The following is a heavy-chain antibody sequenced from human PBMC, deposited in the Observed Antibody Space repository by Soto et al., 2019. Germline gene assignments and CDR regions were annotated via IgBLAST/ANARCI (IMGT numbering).Heavy chain of an antibody. D-gene: IGHD1-26*01. Sequence: QVQLVQSGAEVKKPGSSVKVSCKASGGTFSSYTISWVRQAPGQGLEWMGKIIPILGIANYAQNFQGRVTVTADKSTSPAYMEVSRPGTEATAVYYCAGPKVGAVNCFGPWGQGTLVTVAS. CDR2: IIPILGIA. CDR3: AGPKVGAVNCFGP. CDR1: GGTFSSYT. V-gene: IGHV1-69*02. J-gene: IGHJ5*02.